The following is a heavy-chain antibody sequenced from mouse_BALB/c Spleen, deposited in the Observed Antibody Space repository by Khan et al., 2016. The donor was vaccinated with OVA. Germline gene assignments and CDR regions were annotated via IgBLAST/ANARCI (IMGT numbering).Heavy chain of an antibody. CDR2: IYPGNSET. Sequence: FPLQPSGTVLARPGSSVKMSCKTSGYSFTNYLIHWVKQRPGQGLEWIGDIYPGNSETTYNQKFKDKAKLTADTSASTAFMELSSLTNEDFGVNYCTRGGYSAFAYGGQGKMVTVYA. CDR3: TRGGYSAFAY. V-gene: IGHV1-5*01. D-gene: IGHD2-12*01. CDR1: GYSFTNYL. J-gene: IGHJ3*01.